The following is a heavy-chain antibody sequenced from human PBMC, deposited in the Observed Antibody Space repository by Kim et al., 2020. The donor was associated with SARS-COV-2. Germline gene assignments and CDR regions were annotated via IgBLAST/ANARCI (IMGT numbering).Heavy chain of an antibody. V-gene: IGHV4-39*01. CDR3: ARPPRGYSGFDAFDI. CDR1: GCSISSSSYY. J-gene: IGHJ3*02. Sequence: SETLSLTCTVSGCSISSSSYYWGWIRQPPGKGLEWIGSIYYSGSTYYNPSLKSRVTISVDTSKNQFSLKLSSVTAADTAVYYCARPPRGYSGFDAFDIWGQGTMVTVSS. D-gene: IGHD5-12*01. CDR2: IYYSGST.